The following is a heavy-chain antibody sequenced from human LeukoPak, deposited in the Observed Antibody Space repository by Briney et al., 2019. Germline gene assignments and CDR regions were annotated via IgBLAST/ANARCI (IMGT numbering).Heavy chain of an antibody. CDR2: INSDGSST. D-gene: IGHD6-13*01. J-gene: IGHJ4*02. CDR3: ARGSSSWDLDY. CDR1: EFTFSSYW. V-gene: IGHV3-74*01. Sequence: GGSLRLSCAASEFTFSSYWMHWVRQAPGKGLVWVSRINSDGSSTTYADSVKGRFTISRDNAKNTLYLQMNSLRAEDTAVYYCARGSSSWDLDYWGQGTLVTDSS.